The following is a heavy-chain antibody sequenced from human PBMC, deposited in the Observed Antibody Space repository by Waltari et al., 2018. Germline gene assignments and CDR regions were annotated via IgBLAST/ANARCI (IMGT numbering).Heavy chain of an antibody. CDR3: ARGLPDTHYYYYYYMDV. V-gene: IGHV4-59*01. J-gene: IGHJ6*03. D-gene: IGHD3-9*01. CDR1: GGSISSYY. Sequence: QVQLQESGPGLVKPSETLSLTCTVSGGSISSYYWSWIRQPPGKGLEWIGYIYYSGRTNYNPSLKSRVTISVDTSKNQFSLKLSSVTAADTAVYDCARGLPDTHYYYYYYMDVWGKGTTVTVSS. CDR2: IYYSGRT.